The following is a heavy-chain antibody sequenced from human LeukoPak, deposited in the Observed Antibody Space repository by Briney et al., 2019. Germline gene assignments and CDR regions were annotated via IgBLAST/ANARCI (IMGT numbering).Heavy chain of an antibody. D-gene: IGHD1-1*01. CDR3: ARWYNWNDPFDY. J-gene: IGHJ4*02. Sequence: ASVKVSCKASGGTFSSYAISWVRQAPGQGLEWMGGIIPIFGTANYAQKFQGRVTITADESTSTAYMELSSLRSEDTAVYYCARWYNWNDPFDYWGQGTLVTVSS. CDR1: GGTFSSYA. CDR2: IIPIFGTA. V-gene: IGHV1-69*13.